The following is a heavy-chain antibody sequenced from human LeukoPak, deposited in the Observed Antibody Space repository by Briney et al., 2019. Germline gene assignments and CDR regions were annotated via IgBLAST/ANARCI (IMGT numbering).Heavy chain of an antibody. CDR1: GYSFTSYW. CDR2: IYPGDSDT. J-gene: IGHJ4*02. Sequence: GESLKISCKGSGYSFTSYWIGWVRQMPGKGLEWMGIIYPGDSDTRYSPSFQGQVTISADKSISTAYLQWSSLKASDTAMYYCARAGPVLQWFGEFSRPFDYWGQGTLVTVSS. CDR3: ARAGPVLQWFGEFSRPFDY. V-gene: IGHV5-51*01. D-gene: IGHD3-10*01.